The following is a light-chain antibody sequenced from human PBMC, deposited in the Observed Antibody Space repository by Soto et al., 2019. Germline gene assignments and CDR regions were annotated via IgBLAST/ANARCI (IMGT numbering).Light chain of an antibody. CDR1: QSVTSTR. Sequence: EIVLTQSPGTLSLSPGKRATLSCRASQSVTSTRLAWYQQKPGQAPRLLIYGASSRDTGIPDRFSGSGSGTDFTLTISRLEPEDFAVYYCQQYGSSPITFGQGTRLEIK. CDR3: QQYGSSPIT. CDR2: GAS. J-gene: IGKJ5*01. V-gene: IGKV3-20*01.